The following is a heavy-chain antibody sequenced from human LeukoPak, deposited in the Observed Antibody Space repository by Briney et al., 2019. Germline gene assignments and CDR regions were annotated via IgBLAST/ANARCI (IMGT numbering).Heavy chain of an antibody. CDR1: GGSISSFY. CDR2: IYYSGST. CDR3: ARGYSGSYGRFDP. J-gene: IGHJ5*02. D-gene: IGHD1-26*01. Sequence: SETLSLTCTVSGGSISSFYWTWIRQPPGKGLEWIGYIYYSGSTNYNPSLKSRVTMSVDTSKNQFSLNLSSVTAADTAVYYCARGYSGSYGRFDPWGQGTLVTVSS. V-gene: IGHV4-59*01.